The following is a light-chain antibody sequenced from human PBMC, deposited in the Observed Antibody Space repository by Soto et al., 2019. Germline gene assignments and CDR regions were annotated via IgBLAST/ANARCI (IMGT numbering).Light chain of an antibody. CDR2: AAS. Sequence: DIQMTQSPSSLSASLGDRVTITCRASQGIGVYLAWFPKKPGNAPQLLIYAASTLQSGVPSRVSGSGSGTDFTLTASSLQPEEVATDYCQKYNSAPLTFGGGTWVEIK. CDR1: QGIGVY. J-gene: IGKJ4*01. CDR3: QKYNSAPLT. V-gene: IGKV1-27*01.